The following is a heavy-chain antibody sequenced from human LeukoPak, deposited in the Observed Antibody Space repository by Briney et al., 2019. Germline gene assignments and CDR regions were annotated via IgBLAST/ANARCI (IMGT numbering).Heavy chain of an antibody. V-gene: IGHV4-34*01. Sequence: SETLSLTCAVSGGSFSDYYWSWIRQPPGKGLEWIGEINHSGSTNYNPSLKSRVTISVDTSKNQFSLKLSSVTAADTAVYYCARGSYSSSWYYWFDPWGQGTLVTVSS. D-gene: IGHD6-13*01. J-gene: IGHJ5*02. CDR2: INHSGST. CDR1: GGSFSDYY. CDR3: ARGSYSSSWYYWFDP.